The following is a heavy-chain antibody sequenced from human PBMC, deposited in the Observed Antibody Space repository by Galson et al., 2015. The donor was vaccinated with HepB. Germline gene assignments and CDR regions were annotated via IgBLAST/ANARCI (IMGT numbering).Heavy chain of an antibody. CDR1: GYSFTSYW. J-gene: IGHJ2*01. CDR3: ARLYGYYDSSGYYHYWYFDL. D-gene: IGHD3-22*01. Sequence: QSGAEVKKPGESLRISCRGSGYSFTSYWISWVRQMPGKGLEWMGRIDPSDSYTNYSPSFQGHVTISADKSISTAYLQWSSLKAPDTAMYYCARLYGYYDSSGYYHYWYFDLWGRGTLVTVSS. CDR2: IDPSDSYT. V-gene: IGHV5-10-1*01.